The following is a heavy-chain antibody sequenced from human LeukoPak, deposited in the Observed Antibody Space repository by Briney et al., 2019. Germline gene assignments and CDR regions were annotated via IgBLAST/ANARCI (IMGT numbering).Heavy chain of an antibody. D-gene: IGHD3-16*01. CDR3: TRGAGWLIDY. J-gene: IGHJ4*01. CDR1: DDSISDYY. Sequence: SETLSLTCTVSDDSISDYYRGWIRQPPGKGLEWIGYFRNSGTSTYNPSLKSRVTISADTSKNQFSLKLNSLTTADTAVYYCTRGAGWLIDYWXXXXLVTVSS. CDR2: FRNSGTS. V-gene: IGHV4-59*01.